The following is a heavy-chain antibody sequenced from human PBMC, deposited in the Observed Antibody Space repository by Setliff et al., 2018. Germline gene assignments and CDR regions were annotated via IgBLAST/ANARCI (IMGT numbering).Heavy chain of an antibody. Sequence: PSETLSLTCTVSGGSISSSSYYWGWIRRPPGKGLEWIGSIYYSGSTYYNPSLKSRVTISVDTSKNQFSLKLSSVTAADTAVYYCARSVVVIAYDAFDIWGQGTMVTVSS. CDR2: IYYSGST. V-gene: IGHV4-39*01. D-gene: IGHD2-21*01. J-gene: IGHJ3*02. CDR3: ARSVVVIAYDAFDI. CDR1: GGSISSSSYY.